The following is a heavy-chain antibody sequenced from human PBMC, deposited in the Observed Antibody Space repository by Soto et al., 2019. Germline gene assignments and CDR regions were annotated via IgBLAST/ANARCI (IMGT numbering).Heavy chain of an antibody. D-gene: IGHD2-21*02. Sequence: QVQLVQSGAEVKRPGASVKVFCKASGYTFTTHTMHWVRQAPGQGLEWMGWMSGGNGNTKYSQKFQGRVTFTRDTFASTAYMELRSLRSEDTAVYYCTRLETAYWGQGTLVPVSS. CDR3: TRLETAY. J-gene: IGHJ4*02. V-gene: IGHV1-3*01. CDR2: MSGGNGNT. CDR1: GYTFTTHT.